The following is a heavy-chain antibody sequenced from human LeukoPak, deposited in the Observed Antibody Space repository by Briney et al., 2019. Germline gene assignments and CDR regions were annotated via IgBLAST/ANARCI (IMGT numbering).Heavy chain of an antibody. V-gene: IGHV3-30*18. CDR3: AKDSSGIQPGWDYFDY. D-gene: IGHD5-18*01. Sequence: GGSLRLSCAASGFTFRSYSMSWVRQAPGKGLEWVAVISYDGSNKYYADSVKGRFTISRDNSKNTLYLQMNSLRAEDTAVYYCAKDSSGIQPGWDYFDYWGQGTLVTVSS. J-gene: IGHJ4*02. CDR2: ISYDGSNK. CDR1: GFTFRSYS.